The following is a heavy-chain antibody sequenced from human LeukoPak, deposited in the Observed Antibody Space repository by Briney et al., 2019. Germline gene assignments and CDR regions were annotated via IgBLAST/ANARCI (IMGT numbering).Heavy chain of an antibody. J-gene: IGHJ4*02. Sequence: PGGSLRLSCAASGFTFSSYAMSWVRQAPGKGLEWVSAISGSGGSTYYADSVKGRFTISRDNSKNTLYLQMNSLRAEDTAVYYCAKDWFGGVIVGGVFAYGGQGTLVTASS. D-gene: IGHD3-16*02. V-gene: IGHV3-23*01. CDR3: AKDWFGGVIVGGVFAY. CDR2: ISGSGGST. CDR1: GFTFSSYA.